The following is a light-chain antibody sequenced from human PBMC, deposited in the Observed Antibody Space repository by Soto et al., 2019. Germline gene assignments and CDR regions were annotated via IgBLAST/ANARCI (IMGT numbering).Light chain of an antibody. J-gene: IGKJ1*01. Sequence: DIQMTQSPSALSASVGDRVTITGRASQSIATYLNCYQQKPGKAPNPLIYASSTLQTGVPSRFSGSASGTRFTLTISRLQPEDFATYYCQQSYSTPWTFGQGTTVDIK. V-gene: IGKV1-39*01. CDR1: QSIATY. CDR3: QQSYSTPWT. CDR2: ASS.